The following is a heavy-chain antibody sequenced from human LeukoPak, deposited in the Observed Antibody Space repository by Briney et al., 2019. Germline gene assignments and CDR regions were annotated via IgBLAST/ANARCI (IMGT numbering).Heavy chain of an antibody. CDR1: GLTFSSSA. J-gene: IGHJ4*02. V-gene: IGHV3-23*01. D-gene: IGHD2-15*01. Sequence: GGSLRLSCTSSGLTFSSSAMSWVRQAQGRGLEWVSAISGSSDSTYHADSVKGRFTISRDTSTNTLYLQMNALRADDTAVYYCAKGGRRDIHKRDYFDSWGQGTLVTVSS. CDR3: AKGGRRDIHKRDYFDS. CDR2: ISGSSDST.